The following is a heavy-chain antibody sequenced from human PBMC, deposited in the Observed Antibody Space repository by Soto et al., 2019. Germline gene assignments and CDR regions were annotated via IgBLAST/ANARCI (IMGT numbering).Heavy chain of an antibody. Sequence: GASVKVSCKASGYTFTIYDINWVRQATGQGLERMGWMNPNSGNTGYAQKFQGRVTMTRNTSISTAYMELSSLRSEDTAVYYCARSGYSSGWYRLDYYYYMDVWGKGTTVTVSS. CDR3: ARSGYSSGWYRLDYYYYMDV. J-gene: IGHJ6*03. CDR1: GYTFTIYD. V-gene: IGHV1-8*01. D-gene: IGHD6-19*01. CDR2: MNPNSGNT.